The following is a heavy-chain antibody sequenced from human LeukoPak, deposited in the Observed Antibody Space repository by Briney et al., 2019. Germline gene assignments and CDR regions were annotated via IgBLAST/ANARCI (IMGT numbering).Heavy chain of an antibody. D-gene: IGHD3-10*01. J-gene: IGHJ6*04. CDR1: GGSISSSNW. CDR2: IYHSGST. CDR3: ARFNPSRFGEPPYYYGMDV. V-gene: IGHV4-4*02. Sequence: SETLSLTCAVSGGSISSSNWWSWVRQPPGKGLEWIGEIYHSGSTNYNPSLKSRVTISVDKSRNQFSLKLSSVTAADTAVYYCARFNPSRFGEPPYYYGMDVWGKGTTVTVSS.